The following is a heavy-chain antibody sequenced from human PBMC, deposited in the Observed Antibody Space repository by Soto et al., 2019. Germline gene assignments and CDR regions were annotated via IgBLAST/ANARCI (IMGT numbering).Heavy chain of an antibody. Sequence: PGGSLRLSCAASGFTFNYYVVSWVRQAPGKGLEWVSGVSGSGGSSYYADSVKGRFTVSRDNSKSMLYLQMNSLRAADTAVYFCAKGAQLWFQGFDHWGQGTLVTVSS. J-gene: IGHJ4*02. CDR3: AKGAQLWFQGFDH. CDR1: GFTFNYYV. D-gene: IGHD5-18*01. V-gene: IGHV3-23*01. CDR2: VSGSGGSS.